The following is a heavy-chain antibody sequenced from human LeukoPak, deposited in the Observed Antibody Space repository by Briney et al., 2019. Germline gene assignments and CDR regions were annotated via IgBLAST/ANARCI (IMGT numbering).Heavy chain of an antibody. J-gene: IGHJ3*02. CDR2: INHSGST. Sequence: SETLSLTCAVYGGSFSGYYWSWIRQPPGKGLEWIGEINHSGSTNYNPSLKSRGTISVDTSKNQFSLKLSSVTAADTAVYYCARVSRDCSSTSCQFHNAFDIWGQGTMVTVSS. D-gene: IGHD2-2*01. CDR3: ARVSRDCSSTSCQFHNAFDI. V-gene: IGHV4-34*01. CDR1: GGSFSGYY.